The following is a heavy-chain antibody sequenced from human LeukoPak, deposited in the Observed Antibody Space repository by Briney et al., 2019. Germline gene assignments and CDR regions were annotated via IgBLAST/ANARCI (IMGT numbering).Heavy chain of an antibody. CDR2: IHNDDRT. CDR3: LQFAY. V-gene: IGHV3-66*01. J-gene: IGHJ4*02. D-gene: IGHD3-10*01. CDR1: GFTIYSNY. Sequence: GGSLRLSCTASGFTIYSNYISWVRRAPGKGLEWVSIIHNDDRTYYADSVKGRFTISRDNSKNTVYLQMNSLRVEDTATYYCLQFAYWGQGTLVTVSS.